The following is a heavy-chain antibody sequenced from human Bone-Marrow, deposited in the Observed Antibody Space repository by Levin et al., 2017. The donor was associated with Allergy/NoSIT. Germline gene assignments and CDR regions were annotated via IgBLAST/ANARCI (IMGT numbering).Heavy chain of an antibody. CDR3: ARDWALTSIHEPTILNDH. V-gene: IGHV3-33*01. Sequence: GESLKISCAASGFNFSHYAMHWVRQPPGKGLEWVAVIWKDGSNEYYAGPVKGRFSISRDNSKNTLYLQMNSLRVEDTGFYYCARDWALTSIHEPTILNDHWGQGTLVTVSS. CDR2: IWKDGSNE. D-gene: IGHD4-11*01. CDR1: GFNFSHYA. J-gene: IGHJ4*02.